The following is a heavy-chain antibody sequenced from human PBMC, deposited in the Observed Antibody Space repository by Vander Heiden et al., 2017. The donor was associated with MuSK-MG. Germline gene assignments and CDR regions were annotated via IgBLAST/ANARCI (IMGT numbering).Heavy chain of an antibody. D-gene: IGHD1-20*01. CDR2: VSAYTSDT. J-gene: IGHJ3*01. V-gene: IGHV1-18*01. CDR3: PAAVPVTATTSALAV. CDR1: VYISASYG. Sequence: QLQLLQAGAEVKKPGASVTVSCKASVYISASYGLTWVRQAPGQGLEWLGWVSAYTSDTASAMKIQGRLTMTRDTSTGTSFMDLRTPQSQDNVPYYCPAAVPVTATTSALAVWVQGTGVT.